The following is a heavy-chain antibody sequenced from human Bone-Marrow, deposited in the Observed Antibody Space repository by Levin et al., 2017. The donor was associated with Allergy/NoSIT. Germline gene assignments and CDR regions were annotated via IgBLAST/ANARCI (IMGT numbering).Heavy chain of an antibody. J-gene: IGHJ2*01. D-gene: IGHD2-2*01. CDR3: AKVFSFFHCSSTSCRKGNFDL. CDR2: ISGSGGST. V-gene: IGHV3-23*01. Sequence: GGSLRLSCAASGFTFSSYAMSWVRQAPGKGLEWVSAISGSGGSTYYADSVKGRFTISRDNSKNTLYLQMNSLRAEDTAVYYCAKVFSFFHCSSTSCRKGNFDLWGRGTLVTVSS. CDR1: GFTFSSYA.